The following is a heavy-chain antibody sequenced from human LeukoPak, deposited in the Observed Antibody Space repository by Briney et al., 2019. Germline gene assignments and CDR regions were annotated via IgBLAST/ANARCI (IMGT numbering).Heavy chain of an antibody. CDR3: ARDEVGVGATHDY. V-gene: IGHV3-74*01. D-gene: IGHD1-26*01. CDR2: ISKDGSST. Sequence: GGSLRLSCAASGVTFSSYWMHWVRQAPGKGLVWVSRISKDGSSTYYADSVKGRFTISRGNAKNTLYLQMNSLRAEDTAVYYCARDEVGVGATHDYWGQGTLVTVSS. CDR1: GVTFSSYW. J-gene: IGHJ4*02.